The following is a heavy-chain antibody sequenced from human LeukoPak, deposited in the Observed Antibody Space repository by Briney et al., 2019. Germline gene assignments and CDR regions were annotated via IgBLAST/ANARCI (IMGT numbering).Heavy chain of an antibody. Sequence: GGSLRLSCAASGFISSTFVIHWVRQAPGKGLEWLAVISDDRNNQNYAGSVKGRFTISRDNSKKTVYLQMNSLRVEDTAVYYCARNPLLWGRSTQVIVSS. V-gene: IGHV3-30-3*01. CDR2: ISDDRNNQ. J-gene: IGHJ2*01. CDR1: GFISSTFV. CDR3: ARNPLL.